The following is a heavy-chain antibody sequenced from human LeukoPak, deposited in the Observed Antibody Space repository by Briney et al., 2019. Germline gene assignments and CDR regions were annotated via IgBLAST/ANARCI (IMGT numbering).Heavy chain of an antibody. D-gene: IGHD6-13*01. CDR3: VRHGLGSSWFGFDY. CDR2: IYPGDSDP. Sequence: GESLKISCKGSGYTFTTYWIGWVRQTPGKGLEWMGIIYPGDSDPRYSPSFQGQVTISADTSISTAYLQWSSLKASDSAMYYCVRHGLGSSWFGFDYWGQGTLVTVSS. CDR1: GYTFTTYW. J-gene: IGHJ4*02. V-gene: IGHV5-51*01.